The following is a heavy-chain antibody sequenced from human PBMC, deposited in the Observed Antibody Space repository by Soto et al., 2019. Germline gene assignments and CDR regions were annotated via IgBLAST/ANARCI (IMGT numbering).Heavy chain of an antibody. J-gene: IGHJ4*02. CDR1: GGSISSSSYY. D-gene: IGHD3-22*01. CDR3: ARMNYYDTSGCPFDY. CDR2: IYYSGST. Sequence: PSETLSLTCTVSGGSISSSSYYWGWIRQPPGKELEWIGSIYYSGSTYYNPSLKSRVTISVDTSKNQFSLKLSSVTAADTAVYYCARMNYYDTSGCPFDYWGQGMMVTVSS. V-gene: IGHV4-39*07.